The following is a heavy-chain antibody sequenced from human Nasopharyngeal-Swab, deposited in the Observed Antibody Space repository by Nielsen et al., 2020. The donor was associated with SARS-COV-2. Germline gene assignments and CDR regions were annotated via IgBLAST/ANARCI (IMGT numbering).Heavy chain of an antibody. CDR1: GRSISGSDW. CDR2: TSPDGGT. Sequence: SETLSLTCTVSGRSISGSDWWSWVRQPPGKGLEWIGETSPDGGTNYNPSLKSRVVVSVDRSKNQFSLRLNSVTAADTAVYYCAREFGDYHRFDYWSQGTLVTVSS. V-gene: IGHV4-4*02. CDR3: AREFGDYHRFDY. D-gene: IGHD4-17*01. J-gene: IGHJ4*02.